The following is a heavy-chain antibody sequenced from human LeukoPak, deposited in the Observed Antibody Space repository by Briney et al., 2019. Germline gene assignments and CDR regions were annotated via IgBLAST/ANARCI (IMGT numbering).Heavy chain of an antibody. CDR2: IYYSGST. D-gene: IGHD3-22*01. CDR3: ARWLRVYYDSNNWFDP. Sequence: SETLSLTCTVSGGSISSSSYYWGWIRQPPGKGLEWIGSIYYSGSTYYNPSLKSRVTISVDTSKNQFSLKLGSVTAADTAVYYCARWLRVYYDSNNWFDPWGQGTLVTVSS. CDR1: GGSISSSSYY. V-gene: IGHV4-39*07. J-gene: IGHJ5*02.